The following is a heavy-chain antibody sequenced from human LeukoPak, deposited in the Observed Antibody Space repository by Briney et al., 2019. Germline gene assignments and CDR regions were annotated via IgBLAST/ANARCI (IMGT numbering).Heavy chain of an antibody. CDR2: INSDGSST. V-gene: IGHV3-74*01. CDR1: GFTFSSYW. J-gene: IGHJ4*02. D-gene: IGHD3-10*01. CDR3: ARADTYYYGSGSSWDY. Sequence: GGSLRLSCAASGFTFSSYWMHWVRQAPGKGLVWVSRINSDGSSTNYADSVKGRFTISRDNAKNTLYLQMNSLRAEDTAVYYCARADTYYYGSGSSWDYWGQGTLVTVSS.